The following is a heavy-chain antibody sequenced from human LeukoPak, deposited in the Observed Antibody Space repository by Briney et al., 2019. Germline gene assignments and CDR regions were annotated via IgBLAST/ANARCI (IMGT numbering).Heavy chain of an antibody. CDR1: GGSFSGYY. CDR3: ARGRPRYYYGSGSYYRGPFDY. CDR2: INHSGST. V-gene: IGHV4-34*01. Sequence: SETLSLTCAVYGGSFSGYYWSWIRQPPGEGLEWIGEINHSGSTNYNPSLKSRVTMSVDTSKNQFSLKLSSVTAADTAVYYCARGRPRYYYGSGSYYRGPFDYWGQGTLVTVSS. D-gene: IGHD3-10*01. J-gene: IGHJ4*02.